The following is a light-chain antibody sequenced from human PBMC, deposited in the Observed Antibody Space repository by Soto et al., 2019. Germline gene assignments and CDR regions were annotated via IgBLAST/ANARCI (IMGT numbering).Light chain of an antibody. CDR2: AAS. CDR3: QQYGSSRWT. Sequence: EIVLTQSPDTLSLFPGERATLSCRASQNVSSTYLAWYQQKPGQAPRPLISAASSRATGTPDRFSGSGSGTDFTLTISRLEPEDFAVYYCQQYGSSRWTFGQGTKVEIK. CDR1: QNVSSTY. V-gene: IGKV3-20*01. J-gene: IGKJ1*01.